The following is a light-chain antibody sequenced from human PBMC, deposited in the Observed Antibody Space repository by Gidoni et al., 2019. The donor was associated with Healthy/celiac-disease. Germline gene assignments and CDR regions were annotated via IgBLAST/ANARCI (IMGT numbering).Light chain of an antibody. CDR1: QSVSSSY. Sequence: EIVLTQSPGTLSLYPGERATLSCRASQSVSSSYLAWYQQKPGQAPRLLIYGASSRATGIPDRFSGSGSGTDFTLTISRLEPEDFAVYYCQQYGSSPFTFGPGTKVDIK. CDR3: QQYGSSPFT. CDR2: GAS. J-gene: IGKJ3*01. V-gene: IGKV3-20*01.